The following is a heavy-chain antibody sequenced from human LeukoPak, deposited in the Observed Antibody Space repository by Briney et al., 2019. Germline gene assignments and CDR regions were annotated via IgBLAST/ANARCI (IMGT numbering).Heavy chain of an antibody. CDR2: INPNSGGT. V-gene: IGHV1-2*02. Sequence: ASVKVSCKASGYTFTGYYMHWVRQAPGQGLEWMGWINPNSGGTNYAQKFQGRVTMTRDTSISTAYMELSRLRSDDTAVYYCALYGLGIAATVRRSPVDYWGQGTLVTVSS. CDR1: GYTFTGYY. J-gene: IGHJ4*02. D-gene: IGHD6-13*01. CDR3: ALYGLGIAATVRRSPVDY.